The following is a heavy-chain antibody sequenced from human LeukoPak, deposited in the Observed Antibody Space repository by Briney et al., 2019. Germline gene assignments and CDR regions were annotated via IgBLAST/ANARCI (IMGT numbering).Heavy chain of an antibody. Sequence: GGSLRLSCAASGFTFTSYALDWVRRAPGKGLDWISVISGDGESTHYADSVKGRFTISRDNSKNTLYLQMNSLRAEDTAVYYCARDGADYGDSPDYWGQGTPVTVSS. D-gene: IGHD4-17*01. CDR2: ISGDGEST. J-gene: IGHJ4*02. CDR1: GFTFTSYA. CDR3: ARDGADYGDSPDY. V-gene: IGHV3-23*01.